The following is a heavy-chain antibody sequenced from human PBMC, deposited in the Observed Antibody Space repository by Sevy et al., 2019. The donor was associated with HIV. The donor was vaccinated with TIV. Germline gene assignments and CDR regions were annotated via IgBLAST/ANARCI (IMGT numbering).Heavy chain of an antibody. CDR2: INWNSGSI. V-gene: IGHV3-9*01. J-gene: IGHJ4*02. D-gene: IGHD2-8*02. CDR3: AKGLTTGRPKGGFDS. CDR1: GYIFNEYG. Sequence: GGSLRLSCTGSGYIFNEYGMFWVRQAPGKGLEWVSGINWNSGSIGYADSVKGRFTISRDGAKKSLYLQMNSLRPEDTAFYYCAKGLTTGRPKGGFDSWGQGTLVTVSS.